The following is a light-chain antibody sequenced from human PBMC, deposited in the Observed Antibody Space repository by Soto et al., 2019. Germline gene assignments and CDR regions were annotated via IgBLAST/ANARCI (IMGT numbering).Light chain of an antibody. Sequence: QSALTQPASVSGSPGQSITISCTGTSSDVGGYNYVSWYQQHPGKAPKLMIYDVSNRPSGVSNRFSGSKSGNTASLTISGLQAEDADDYDCSSYTSSSTLANWVFGGGTKLTVL. CDR1: SSDVGGYNY. CDR2: DVS. V-gene: IGLV2-14*01. CDR3: SSYTSSSTLANWV. J-gene: IGLJ3*02.